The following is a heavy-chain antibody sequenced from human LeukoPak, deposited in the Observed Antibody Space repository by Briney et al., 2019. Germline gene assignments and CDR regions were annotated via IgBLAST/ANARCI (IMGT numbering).Heavy chain of an antibody. CDR2: IYHSGST. Sequence: KPSETLSLTCTVSGGSISSSSYYWGWIRQPPGKGLEWIGEIYHSGSTNYNPSLKSRVTISVDKSKNQFSLKLSSVTAADTAVYYCARGPAGTGNHFDYWGQGTLVTVSS. D-gene: IGHD6-13*01. V-gene: IGHV4-39*07. CDR1: GGSISSSSYY. CDR3: ARGPAGTGNHFDY. J-gene: IGHJ4*02.